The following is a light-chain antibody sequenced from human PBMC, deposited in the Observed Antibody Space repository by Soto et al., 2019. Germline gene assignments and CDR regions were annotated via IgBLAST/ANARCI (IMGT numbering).Light chain of an antibody. CDR2: QAS. V-gene: IGKV1-5*03. J-gene: IGKJ1*01. Sequence: DIQLTQSPSTLSASVGDRVTITCRASESIDIWLAWYQQRPGEAAKLLIYQASSLESGVPSRFSGSVSGTEFTLTISILQPDDGASYYCQHHKIYPLTFAQGTKVEI. CDR3: QHHKIYPLT. CDR1: ESIDIW.